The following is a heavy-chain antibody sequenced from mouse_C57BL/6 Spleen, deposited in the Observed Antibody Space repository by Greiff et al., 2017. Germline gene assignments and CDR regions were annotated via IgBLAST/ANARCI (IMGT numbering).Heavy chain of an antibody. V-gene: IGHV1-72*01. J-gene: IGHJ4*01. CDR3: ARSDWDYAMDY. D-gene: IGHD4-1*01. CDR2: IAPNSGGT. CDR1: GYTFTSYW. Sequence: QVQLQQPGAELVKPGASVKLSCKASGYTFTSYWMHWVKQRPGRGLEWIGRIAPNSGGTKYDEKFKSKATLTVDKPSSTAYMQLSSLTSEDSAVYYCARSDWDYAMDYWGQGTSVTVSS.